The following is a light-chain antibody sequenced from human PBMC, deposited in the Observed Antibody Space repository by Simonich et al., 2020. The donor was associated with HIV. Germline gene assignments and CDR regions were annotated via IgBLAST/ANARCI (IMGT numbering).Light chain of an antibody. Sequence: DIVMTQSPDSLAVSLGERATINCKSSQSVLYSSNNKNYLSWYQPKPGHPPNLLIYWAATRESGVPDRFSASGSGTDFTLTISSLQAEDVAIYYCQQYYGTPLSFGGGTKVEVK. CDR1: QSVLYSSNNKNY. CDR2: WAA. V-gene: IGKV4-1*01. J-gene: IGKJ4*01. CDR3: QQYYGTPLS.